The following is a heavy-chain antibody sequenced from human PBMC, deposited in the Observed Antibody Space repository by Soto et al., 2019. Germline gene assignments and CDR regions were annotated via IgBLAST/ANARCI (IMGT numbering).Heavy chain of an antibody. J-gene: IGHJ6*02. V-gene: IGHV4-59*12. CDR1: GGSISSYY. CDR3: ARVPAGIAAAGKGRRQLHYYYGMDV. D-gene: IGHD6-13*01. Sequence: SETLSLTCTVSGGSISSYYWSWILQPPGKGLEWIGYIYYSGSTNYNPSLKSRVTISVDTSKNQFSLKLSSVPAADTAVYYCARVPAGIAAAGKGRRQLHYYYGMDVWGQGTTVTVSS. CDR2: IYYSGST.